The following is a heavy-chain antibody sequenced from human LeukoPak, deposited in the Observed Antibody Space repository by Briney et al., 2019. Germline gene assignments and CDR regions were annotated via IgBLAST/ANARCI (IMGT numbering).Heavy chain of an antibody. V-gene: IGHV1-2*02. D-gene: IGHD1-26*01. CDR1: GYTFIGYY. J-gene: IGHJ4*02. CDR2: INPDSGVS. Sequence: EASVKVSCKASGYTFIGYYMYWVRQAPGQGLEWMGWINPDSGVSNYAQKFQGRVSMTRDTSISTAYMELSRLRSDDTAVYYCARDLVGAAPFDYWGQGTLVTVSS. CDR3: ARDLVGAAPFDY.